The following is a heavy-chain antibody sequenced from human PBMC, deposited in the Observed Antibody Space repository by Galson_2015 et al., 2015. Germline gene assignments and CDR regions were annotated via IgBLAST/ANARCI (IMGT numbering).Heavy chain of an antibody. D-gene: IGHD3-16*02. CDR1: GFTFSSYA. J-gene: IGHJ4*02. V-gene: IGHV3-23*01. CDR2: IRGSGGST. CDR3: VKAPKRVITFGGVIFSHFDF. Sequence: SLRLSCAASGFTFSSYAMRWVRQAPGKGLEWVSAIRGSGGSTYYADSVKGPFTISRDNSKNTLYLQMNSLRAEDTAVYYCVKAPKRVITFGGVIFSHFDFWGQGTLVTVSS.